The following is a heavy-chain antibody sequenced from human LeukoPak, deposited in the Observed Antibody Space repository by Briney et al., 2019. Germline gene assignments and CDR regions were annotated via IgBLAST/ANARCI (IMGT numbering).Heavy chain of an antibody. J-gene: IGHJ4*02. CDR1: GGSISSGDYY. CDR3: ARRRFLNYYDSSGHTGYFDY. CDR2: IYYSGST. V-gene: IGHV4-30-4*08. D-gene: IGHD3-22*01. Sequence: QTSETLSLTCTVSGGSISSGDYYWSWIRQPPGKGLEWIGYIYYSGSTYYNPSLKSRVTISVDTSKNQFSLKLSSVTAADTAVYYCARRRFLNYYDSSGHTGYFDYWGQGTLVTVSS.